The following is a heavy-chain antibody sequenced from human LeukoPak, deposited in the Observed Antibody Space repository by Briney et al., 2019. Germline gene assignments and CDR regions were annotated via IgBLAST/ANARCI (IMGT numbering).Heavy chain of an antibody. V-gene: IGHV3-33*01. CDR3: ATSYSTGWQQGYFDY. J-gene: IGHJ4*02. D-gene: IGHD6-19*01. Sequence: GGSLRLSCAVSGITFSSHGMHWVRQAPGKGLEWVAVIWYDGSKKYYSDSVKGRFTISRDNSKNTLSLQMSSLRAEDTAAYYCATSYSTGWQQGYFDYWGQGTLVTVSS. CDR2: IWYDGSKK. CDR1: GITFSSHG.